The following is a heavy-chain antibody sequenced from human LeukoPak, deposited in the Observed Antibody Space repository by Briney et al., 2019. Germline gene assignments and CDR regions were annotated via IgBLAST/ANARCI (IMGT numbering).Heavy chain of an antibody. Sequence: PGGSLRLSCAASGFTFSSYSMNWVRQAPGKGLEWVSYISSGSSTIYYADSVKGRFTISRDNAKNSLYLQMNSLRDEDTAVYYCARQPTVTTSEYYFDYWGQGTLVTVSS. CDR1: GFTFSSYS. CDR3: ARQPTVTTSEYYFDY. D-gene: IGHD4-17*01. J-gene: IGHJ4*02. V-gene: IGHV3-48*02. CDR2: ISSGSSTI.